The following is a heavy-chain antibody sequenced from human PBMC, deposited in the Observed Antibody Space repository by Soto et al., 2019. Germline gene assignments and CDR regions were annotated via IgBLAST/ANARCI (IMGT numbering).Heavy chain of an antibody. J-gene: IGHJ6*03. CDR3: ARDWSERGLLNYYYYYMDV. V-gene: IGHV3-53*04. CDR1: GFTVSSNY. Sequence: HPGGSLRLSCAASGFTVSSNYMSWVRQAPGKGLEWVSVIYSGGSTYYADSVKGRFTISRHNSKNTLYLQMNSLRAEDTAVYYCARDWSERGLLNYYYYYMDVWGKGTTVTVSS. CDR2: IYSGGST.